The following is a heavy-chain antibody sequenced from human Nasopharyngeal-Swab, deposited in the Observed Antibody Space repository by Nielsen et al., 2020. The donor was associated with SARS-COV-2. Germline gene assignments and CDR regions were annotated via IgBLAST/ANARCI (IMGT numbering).Heavy chain of an antibody. CDR1: GYTFTTYA. D-gene: IGHD3-3*01. CDR3: AREGLRFLEWLLDGHAFDI. V-gene: IGHV1-3*01. CDR2: IHAGNGNT. Sequence: ASVKVSCKASGYTFTTYAMHWVRQAPGQRLEWMGWIHAGNGNTEYSQNFQGRVTLTRDTSASLAYMELSSLSSEDTAVYYCAREGLRFLEWLLDGHAFDIWGQGTMVTVSS. J-gene: IGHJ3*02.